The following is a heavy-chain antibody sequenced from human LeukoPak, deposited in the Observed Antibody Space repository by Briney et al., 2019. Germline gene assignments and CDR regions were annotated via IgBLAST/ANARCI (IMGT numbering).Heavy chain of an antibody. CDR3: WRPYCTNSICSSSVVDS. Sequence: SETLSLTCTVSGGSISRYYWSWIRQPPGKGLEWMGYIYYSGSTNYNPSLKSRVTISVDTSKNQFSLKLSSVTAADTAIYYCWRPYCTNSICSSSVVDSWGQGTLVTVSS. D-gene: IGHD2-8*01. CDR1: GGSISRYY. J-gene: IGHJ4*02. V-gene: IGHV4-59*01. CDR2: IYYSGST.